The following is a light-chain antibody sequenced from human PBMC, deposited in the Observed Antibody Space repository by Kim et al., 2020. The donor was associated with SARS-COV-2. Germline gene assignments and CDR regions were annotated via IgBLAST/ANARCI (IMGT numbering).Light chain of an antibody. J-gene: IGLJ1*01. CDR2: AST. CDR1: SANSGEVYD. Sequence: QTVTSTCTGSSANSGEVYDVNWYQQITRTATKLLIYASTNRPSGVPDRVSGSKSGTAASLAITGLQAEDEADYYCQSYDSSLSGYVFGSGTKVTVL. CDR3: QSYDSSLSGYV. V-gene: IGLV1-40*01.